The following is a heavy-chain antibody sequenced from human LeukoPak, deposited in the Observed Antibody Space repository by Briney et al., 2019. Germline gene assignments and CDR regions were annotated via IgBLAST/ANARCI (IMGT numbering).Heavy chain of an antibody. Sequence: ASVKVSCKASGGTFSSYAISWVRQAPGKGLEWMGGFDPEDGETIYAQKFQGRVTMTEDTSTDTAYMELSSLRSEDTAVYYCATDCSSTSCYNVDAFDIWGQGTMVTVSS. V-gene: IGHV1-24*01. J-gene: IGHJ3*02. D-gene: IGHD2-2*02. CDR2: FDPEDGET. CDR3: ATDCSSTSCYNVDAFDI. CDR1: GGTFSSYA.